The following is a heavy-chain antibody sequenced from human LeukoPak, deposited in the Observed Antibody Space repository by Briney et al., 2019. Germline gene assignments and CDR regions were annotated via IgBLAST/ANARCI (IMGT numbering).Heavy chain of an antibody. V-gene: IGHV3-23*01. Sequence: GGSLRLSCAASGFTFSSYAMSWVRQAPGKGLEWVSAISGSGGSTYYADSVKGRFTISRDNSKNTLYLQMNSLRAEDTAVYCCAEVRVKVVDAFDIWGQGTMVTVSS. CDR2: ISGSGGST. J-gene: IGHJ3*02. CDR3: AEVRVKVVDAFDI. CDR1: GFTFSSYA.